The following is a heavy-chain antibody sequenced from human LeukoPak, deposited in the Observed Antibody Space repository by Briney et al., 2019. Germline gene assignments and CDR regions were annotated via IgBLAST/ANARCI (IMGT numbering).Heavy chain of an antibody. V-gene: IGHV3-74*01. J-gene: IGHJ3*02. CDR3: RIWFGNSAGFDM. D-gene: IGHD3-10*01. CDR2: IKSDGSIT. Sequence: GGSLRLSCAASGFTFSTYWMHWVRQVPGKGLVWVSRIKSDGSITTYADSVEGRFTISRDNAKNTVYLQMNSLRAEDKAMYYCRIWFGNSAGFDMWGQGTMVTVSS. CDR1: GFTFSTYW.